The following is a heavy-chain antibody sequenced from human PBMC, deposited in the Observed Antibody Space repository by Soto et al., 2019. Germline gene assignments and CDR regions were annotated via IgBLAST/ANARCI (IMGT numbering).Heavy chain of an antibody. D-gene: IGHD2-2*01. J-gene: IGHJ6*02. CDR2: INPSGGST. V-gene: IGHV1-46*01. Sequence: ASVKVSCKASGYTFTSYYMHWVRQAPGQGLEWMGIINPSGGSTSYAQKFQGRVTMTRDTSTSTVYMELSSLRSEDTAVYYCARDRDDIVLVPAAMHYYYGMDVWGQGTTVTVSS. CDR3: ARDRDDIVLVPAAMHYYYGMDV. CDR1: GYTFTSYY.